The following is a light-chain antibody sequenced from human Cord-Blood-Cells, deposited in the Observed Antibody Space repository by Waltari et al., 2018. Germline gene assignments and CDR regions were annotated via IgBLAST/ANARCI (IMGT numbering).Light chain of an antibody. V-gene: IGLV2-14*01. J-gene: IGLJ1*01. CDR3: SSYTSSSTYV. CDR1: SSDVGGYHY. Sequence: QSALPQPASVSGSPGQSITISCTGTSSDVGGYHYVSWYQQHPGKAPKLRIYEVSNRPSGVSNRFSGSKSGNTASLTISGLQAEDEADYYCSSYTSSSTYVFGTGTKVTVL. CDR2: EVS.